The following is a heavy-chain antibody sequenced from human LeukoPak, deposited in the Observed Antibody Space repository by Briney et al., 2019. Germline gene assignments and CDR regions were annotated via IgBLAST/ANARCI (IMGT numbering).Heavy chain of an antibody. CDR3: ARAPTCYYDSSGYYYFDY. V-gene: IGHV3-21*01. CDR2: ISSSSSYI. J-gene: IGHJ4*02. Sequence: GGSLRLSCAASGFTFSSYAITWVRQAPGKGLEWVSSISSSSSYIYYADSVKGRFTISRDNAKNSLYLQMNSLRAEDTAVYYCARAPTCYYDSSGYYYFDYWGQGTLVTVSS. CDR1: GFTFSSYA. D-gene: IGHD3-22*01.